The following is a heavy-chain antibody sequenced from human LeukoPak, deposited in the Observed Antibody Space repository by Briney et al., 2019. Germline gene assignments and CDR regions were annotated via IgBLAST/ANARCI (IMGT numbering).Heavy chain of an antibody. CDR3: AKGVRYSTENSGYDYYRVVTALWDY. CDR2: ISYDGSNK. D-gene: IGHD5-12*01. Sequence: PGGSLRLSCAASGFTFSSYAMPWVRQAPGKGLEWVAVISYDGSNKYYADSVKGRFTISRDNSKNTLYLQMNSLRAEDTVVYYCAKGVRYSTENSGYDYYRVVTALWDYWGQGTLVTVSS. CDR1: GFTFSSYA. V-gene: IGHV3-30-3*01. J-gene: IGHJ4*02.